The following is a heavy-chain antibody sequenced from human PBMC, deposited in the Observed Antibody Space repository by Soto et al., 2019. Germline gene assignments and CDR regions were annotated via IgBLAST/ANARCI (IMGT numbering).Heavy chain of an antibody. CDR2: ISYDGSNK. D-gene: IGHD4-17*01. J-gene: IGHJ4*02. CDR1: GFTFSSYG. CDR3: ATDLEVETTVTILDY. V-gene: IGHV3-30*03. Sequence: GGSLRLSCAASGFTFSSYGMHWVRQAPGKGLEWVAVISYDGSNKYYADSVKGRFTISRDNSKNTLYLQMNSLRAEDTAVYYCATDLEVETTVTILDYWGQGTLVTVSS.